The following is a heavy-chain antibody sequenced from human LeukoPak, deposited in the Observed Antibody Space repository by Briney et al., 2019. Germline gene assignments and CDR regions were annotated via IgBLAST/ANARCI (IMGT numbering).Heavy chain of an antibody. V-gene: IGHV3-23*01. D-gene: IGHD2-21*01. CDR1: GFTFSNYA. CDR2: ISGSGYNT. Sequence: GGSVRLSCAASGFTFSNYAMTWVRQAPGKGLEWVSGISGSGYNTYYTDSLKGRFTISRDNSKNTLYLQTNSLRADDTAVYYCATEKGDSPDYWGQGTLVTVSS. CDR3: ATEKGDSPDY. J-gene: IGHJ4*02.